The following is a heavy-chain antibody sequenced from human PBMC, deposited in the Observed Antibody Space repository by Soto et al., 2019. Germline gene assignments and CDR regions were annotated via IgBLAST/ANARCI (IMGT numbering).Heavy chain of an antibody. D-gene: IGHD2-2*02. CDR2: ISYDGSNK. J-gene: IGHJ4*02. Sequence: GGSLRLSCAASGFTFSSYAMHWVRQAPGKGLEWVAVISYDGSNKYYADSVKGRFTISRDNSKNTLYLQMNSLRAEDTAVYYCARDRLDVVVPAAILAYWGQGTLVTVSS. V-gene: IGHV3-30-3*01. CDR1: GFTFSSYA. CDR3: ARDRLDVVVPAAILAY.